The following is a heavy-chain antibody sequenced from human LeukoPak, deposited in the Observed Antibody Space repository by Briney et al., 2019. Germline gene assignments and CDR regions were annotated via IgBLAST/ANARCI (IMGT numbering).Heavy chain of an antibody. D-gene: IGHD3-22*01. CDR1: GFTVSSNY. J-gene: IGHJ6*02. Sequence: GGSLRLSCAASGFTVSSNYMSWVRQAPGKGLEWVSVIYSGGSTYYADSVKGRFTISRDNSKNTLYLQMNSLRAEDTAVYYYARARTYYYDSSGYVYYYYGMDVWGRGTTVTVSS. CDR3: ARARTYYYDSSGYVYYYYGMDV. V-gene: IGHV3-53*01. CDR2: IYSGGST.